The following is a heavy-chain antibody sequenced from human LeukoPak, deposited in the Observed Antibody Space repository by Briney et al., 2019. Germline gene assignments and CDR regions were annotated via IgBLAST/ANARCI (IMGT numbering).Heavy chain of an antibody. Sequence: SGGSLRLSCAASGFTFDDYAMHWVRQAPGKGLEWVSLISGDGGTTYYADSVKGRFTISRDNSKNSLYLQMNSLRTEDTALYYCAKEGRWLQSFDYWGQGTLVTVSS. CDR2: ISGDGGTT. CDR3: AKEGRWLQSFDY. CDR1: GFTFDDYA. V-gene: IGHV3-43*02. D-gene: IGHD5-24*01. J-gene: IGHJ4*02.